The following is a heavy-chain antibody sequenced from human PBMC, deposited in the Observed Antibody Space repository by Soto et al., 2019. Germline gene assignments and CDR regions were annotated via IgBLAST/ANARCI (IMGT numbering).Heavy chain of an antibody. CDR3: ARDGYSGWYFFSDYYYSMDV. CDR1: GYTFTSYA. J-gene: IGHJ6*02. V-gene: IGHV1-3*01. CDR2: INAGNGNT. D-gene: IGHD6-19*01. Sequence: ASVKVSCKASGYTFTSYAMHWVRQAPGQRLEWMGWINAGNGNTKYSQKFQGRVTITRDTSASTAYMELSSLRSEDTAVYYCARDGYSGWYFFSDYYYSMDVWGQGTTVTVSS.